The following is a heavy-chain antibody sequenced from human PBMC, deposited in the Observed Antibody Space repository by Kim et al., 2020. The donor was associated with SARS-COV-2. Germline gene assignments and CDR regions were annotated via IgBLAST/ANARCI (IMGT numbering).Heavy chain of an antibody. D-gene: IGHD3-22*01. V-gene: IGHV4-39*01. CDR1: GGSISSSSYY. CDR3: ARLSIVVIQH. J-gene: IGHJ1*01. CDR2: IYYSGST. Sequence: SETLSLTCTVSGGSISSSSYYWGWIRQPPGKGLEWIGSIYYSGSTYYNPSLKSRVTISVDTSKNQFSLKLSSVTAADTAVYYCARLSIVVIQHWGQGTLVTVSS.